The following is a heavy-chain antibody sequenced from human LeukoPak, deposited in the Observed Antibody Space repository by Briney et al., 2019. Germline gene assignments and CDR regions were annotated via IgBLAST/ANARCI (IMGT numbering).Heavy chain of an antibody. Sequence: GGSLRLSCAASGFTFDDYAMPWVRQAPGKGLEWVSGISWNSGSIGYADSAKGRFTISRDNAKNSLYLQMNSLRAEDTALYYCAKDSGRSISSKDYWGQGTLVTVSS. CDR2: ISWNSGSI. CDR1: GFTFDDYA. V-gene: IGHV3-9*01. D-gene: IGHD3-9*01. CDR3: AKDSGRSISSKDY. J-gene: IGHJ4*02.